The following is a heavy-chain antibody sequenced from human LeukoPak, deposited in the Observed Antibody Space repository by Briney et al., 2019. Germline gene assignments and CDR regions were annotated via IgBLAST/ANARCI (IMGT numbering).Heavy chain of an antibody. Sequence: SVKVSCKASGGTFCSYAISWVRQAPGQGLEWMGGIVPFFGTANYAQKFQGRVTITTDESTSTAYMELSSLRSEDTAVYYCAKAYYGDYEHFGYWGQGTLVTVSS. CDR3: AKAYYGDYEHFGY. D-gene: IGHD4-17*01. V-gene: IGHV1-69*05. J-gene: IGHJ4*02. CDR1: GGTFCSYA. CDR2: IVPFFGTA.